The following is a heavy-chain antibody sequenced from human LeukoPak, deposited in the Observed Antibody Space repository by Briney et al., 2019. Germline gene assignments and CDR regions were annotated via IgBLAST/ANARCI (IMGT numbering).Heavy chain of an antibody. D-gene: IGHD3-9*01. J-gene: IGHJ4*02. Sequence: GASVKVSCKASGYTFTSYGISWVRQAPGQGLEWMGWISAYNGNTNYAQKLQGRVTTTTDTSTSTAYMELRSLRSDDTAVYYCARGYYDLLTGHVVTYYFDYWGQGTLVTVSS. CDR3: ARGYYDLLTGHVVTYYFDY. V-gene: IGHV1-18*01. CDR1: GYTFTSYG. CDR2: ISAYNGNT.